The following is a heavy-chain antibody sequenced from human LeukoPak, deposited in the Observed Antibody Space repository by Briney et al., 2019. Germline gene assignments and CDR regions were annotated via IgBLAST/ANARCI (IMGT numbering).Heavy chain of an antibody. CDR1: GFTFSNYG. CDR3: ARVPSSGYWSTSWFDP. V-gene: IGHV3-33*02. CDR2: MWYDGSIK. Sequence: GGSLRLSCAASGFTFSNYGMHWVRQAPGKVLEWLAIMWYDGSIKYYADSAKGRFTISRDNSKNTVFLQMNSLRAEDTAVYYCARVPSSGYWSTSWFDPWGQGTLVTVSS. J-gene: IGHJ5*02. D-gene: IGHD3-22*01.